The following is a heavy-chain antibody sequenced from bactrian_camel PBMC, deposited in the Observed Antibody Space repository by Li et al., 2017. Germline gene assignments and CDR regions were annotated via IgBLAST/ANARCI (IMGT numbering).Heavy chain of an antibody. CDR1: LNRYSSYC. CDR2: INNDGKT. Sequence: VQLVESGGGSVQAGGSLRLACANPLNRYSSYCMGWYRQAPGNECEWVSTINNDGKTYYANSVKGRFTISQDSARITAYLQMASLRPEDTAVYYCVPVALEERDGLVSCARWSQGTQVTV. J-gene: IGHJ4*01. D-gene: IGHD1*01. V-gene: IGHV3S53*01.